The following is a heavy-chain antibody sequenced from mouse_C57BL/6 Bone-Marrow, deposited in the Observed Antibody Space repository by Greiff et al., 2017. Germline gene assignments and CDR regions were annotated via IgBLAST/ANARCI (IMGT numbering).Heavy chain of an antibody. Sequence: VQLQESGAELVRPGTSVKVSCKASGYAFTNYLIEWVKQRPGQGLEWIGVINPGSGGTNYNEKFKGKATLTADKSSSTAYMQLSSLTSEDSAVYFCAREKETFEFADWGQGTLVTVSA. J-gene: IGHJ3*01. CDR3: AREKETFEFAD. CDR1: GYAFTNYL. CDR2: INPGSGGT. V-gene: IGHV1-54*01.